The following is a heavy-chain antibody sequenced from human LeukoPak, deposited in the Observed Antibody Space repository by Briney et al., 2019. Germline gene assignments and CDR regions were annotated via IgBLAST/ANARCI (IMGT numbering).Heavy chain of an antibody. D-gene: IGHD3-22*01. V-gene: IGHV4-59*06. CDR2: IYYSGST. Sequence: SETLSLTCTVSGGSISSYYWSWIRQPPGKGLEWIGYIYYSGSTYYNPSLKSRVTISVDTSKNQFSLKLSSVTAADTAVYYCARVLTYDSSGYYSSHAFDIWGQGTMVTVSS. CDR3: ARVLTYDSSGYYSSHAFDI. CDR1: GGSISSYY. J-gene: IGHJ3*02.